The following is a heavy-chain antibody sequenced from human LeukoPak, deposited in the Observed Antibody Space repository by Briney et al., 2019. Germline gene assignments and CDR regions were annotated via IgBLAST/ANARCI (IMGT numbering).Heavy chain of an antibody. D-gene: IGHD3-16*01. V-gene: IGHV1-2*02. CDR1: GYTFTGYY. CDR3: ARVKGGEYYFDY. J-gene: IGHJ4*02. CDR2: INPNSGGT. Sequence: ASVKVSCKASGYTFTGYYMHWVRQAPGQGLEWMGWINPNSGGTNYAQKFQGRVTMTRDTSISTAYMELSRLRSDDTAGYYCARVKGGEYYFDYWGQGTLVTVSS.